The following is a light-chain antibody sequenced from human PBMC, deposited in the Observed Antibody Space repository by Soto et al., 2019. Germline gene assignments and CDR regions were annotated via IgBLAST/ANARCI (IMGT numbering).Light chain of an antibody. CDR1: QSISTY. CDR3: QKYNSAPLT. CDR2: DAS. V-gene: IGKV1-39*01. J-gene: IGKJ4*01. Sequence: DIQMTQSPSSLSASVGDRVTITCRASQSISTYLNWYQQKPGKAPKLLIYDASSLQGGVPSRFSGSGSGTDFTLTISSLQPEDVATYYCQKYNSAPLTFGGGTKVEIK.